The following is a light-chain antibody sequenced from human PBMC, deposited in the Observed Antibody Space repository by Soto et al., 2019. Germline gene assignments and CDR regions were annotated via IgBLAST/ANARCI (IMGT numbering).Light chain of an antibody. CDR3: MQSTQLPPT. CDR2: EVS. CDR1: QSLLHITGETF. Sequence: VVMTQTPLSLSGAPGQPASISCKSSQSLLHITGETFLFWYLQKPGQSPQLLIYEVSTRVSGVPDRFSGSGSGTDFTLEISRVETDDVGIYYCMQSTQLPPTFGQGTRLEIK. V-gene: IGKV2D-29*02. J-gene: IGKJ5*01.